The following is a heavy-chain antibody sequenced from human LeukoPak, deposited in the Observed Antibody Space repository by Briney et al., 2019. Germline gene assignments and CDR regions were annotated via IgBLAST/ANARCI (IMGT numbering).Heavy chain of an antibody. J-gene: IGHJ4*02. CDR1: DASISNYY. CDR3: ARGGDYAVPDFDY. V-gene: IGHV4-59*01. CDR2: IYYSGST. D-gene: IGHD4-17*01. Sequence: SETLSLTCNVSDASISNYYWSWIRQSPGKGLEWIGFIYYSGSTNYNPSLESRVTISFDTSRNYFSLKLSSVTAADTAVYYCARGGDYAVPDFDYWGQGTLVTVSS.